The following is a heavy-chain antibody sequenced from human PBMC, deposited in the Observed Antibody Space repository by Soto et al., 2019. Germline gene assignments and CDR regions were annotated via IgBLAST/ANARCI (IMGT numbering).Heavy chain of an antibody. V-gene: IGHV3-21*01. Sequence: PGGSLRLSCAASGFTFSSYSMNWVRQAPGKGLEWVSSISSSSSSYIYYADSVKGRFTISRDNAKNSLYLQMNSLRAEDTAVYYCARDLRKGAFDIWGQGTMVTVSS. CDR3: ARDLRKGAFDI. CDR2: ISSSSSSYI. D-gene: IGHD3-16*01. J-gene: IGHJ3*02. CDR1: GFTFSSYS.